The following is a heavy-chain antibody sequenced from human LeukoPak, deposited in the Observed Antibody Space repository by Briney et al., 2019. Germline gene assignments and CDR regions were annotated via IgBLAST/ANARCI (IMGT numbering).Heavy chain of an antibody. D-gene: IGHD3-16*01. Sequence: SETLSLTCAVYGGSFSGYYWSWIRRPPGKGLEWIGEINHSGSTNYNPSLKSRVTISVDTSKNQFSLKLSSVTAADTAVYYCARGRAFGVLFDYWGQGTLVTVSS. CDR1: GGSFSGYY. CDR2: INHSGST. J-gene: IGHJ4*02. CDR3: ARGRAFGVLFDY. V-gene: IGHV4-34*01.